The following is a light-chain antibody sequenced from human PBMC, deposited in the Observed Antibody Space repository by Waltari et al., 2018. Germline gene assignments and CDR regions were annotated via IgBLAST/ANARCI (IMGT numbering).Light chain of an antibody. CDR2: GNS. J-gene: IGLJ2*01. Sequence: QSGLTQPPSVSGAPGPRATISCPRSSSHTGAGSAVHWYQLLPGTAPKLLIYGNSNRPSGVPDRFSGSKSGTSASLAITGLQAEDEAGYYCQSYDSSLSGSVFGGGTKLTVL. CDR1: SSHTGAGSA. V-gene: IGLV1-40*01. CDR3: QSYDSSLSGSV.